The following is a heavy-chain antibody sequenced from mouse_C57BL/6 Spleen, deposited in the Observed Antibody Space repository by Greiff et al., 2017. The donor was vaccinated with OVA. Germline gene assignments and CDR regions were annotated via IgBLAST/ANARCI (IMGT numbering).Heavy chain of an antibody. V-gene: IGHV10-1*01. Sequence: DVQLQESGGGLVQPKGSLKPSCAASGFSFNTYAMNWVRQSPGKGLEWVARIRSKSNNYATYYADSVKDRFTISRDDSESMLYLQMNNLKTEDTAMYYCVSGLLLSWCAYWGQGTLVTVSA. D-gene: IGHD1-1*01. J-gene: IGHJ3*01. CDR1: GFSFNTYA. CDR3: VSGLLLSWCAY. CDR2: IRSKSNNYAT.